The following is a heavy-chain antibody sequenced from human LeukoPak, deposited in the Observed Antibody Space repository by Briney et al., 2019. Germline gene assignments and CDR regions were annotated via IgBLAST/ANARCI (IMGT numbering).Heavy chain of an antibody. CDR3: ARYSRGFGY. D-gene: IGHD4-11*01. CDR1: GGSITSYY. V-gene: IGHV4-59*01. J-gene: IGHJ4*02. Sequence: SETLSLTCTVSGGSITSYYWSWIRQPPGKGLEWIGNIYYSGSTNYNPSLKSRVTISVDTSKNQFSLRLSSVTAADTAVYYCARYSRGFGYWGQGTLVTVSS. CDR2: IYYSGST.